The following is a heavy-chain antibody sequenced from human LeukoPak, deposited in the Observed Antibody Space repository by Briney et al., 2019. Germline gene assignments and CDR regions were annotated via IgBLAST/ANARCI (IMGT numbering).Heavy chain of an antibody. D-gene: IGHD3-16*01. V-gene: IGHV4-59*01. CDR2: IFYSGST. CDR1: GGSFSGYY. J-gene: IGHJ4*02. CDR3: ARDRALGSGKYYFDY. Sequence: SETLSLTCAVYGGSFSGYYWSWIRQPPGKGLEWIGYIFYSGSTNYNPSLKSRVTISLDTSTNQFSLKLNSVTAADTAVYYCARDRALGSGKYYFDYWGQGTPVTVSS.